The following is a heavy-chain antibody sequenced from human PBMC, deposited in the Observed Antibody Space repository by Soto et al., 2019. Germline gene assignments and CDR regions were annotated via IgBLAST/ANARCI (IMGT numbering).Heavy chain of an antibody. D-gene: IGHD5-12*01. J-gene: IGHJ4*02. CDR3: ARVARGYMYYFDY. CDR2: IKQDGSEK. V-gene: IGHV3-7*01. Sequence: EVQLVESGEGLVQPGGSLRLSCAASGFTFSSYWMSWVRQAPGKGLEWVANIKQDGSEKYYVDSVKGRFTISRDNAKNSLYLQMNSLRAEDTAVYYCARVARGYMYYFDYWGQGTLVIVSS. CDR1: GFTFSSYW.